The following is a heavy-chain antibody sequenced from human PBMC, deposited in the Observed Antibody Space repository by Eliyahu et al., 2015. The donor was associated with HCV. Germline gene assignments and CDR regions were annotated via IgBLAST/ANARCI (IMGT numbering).Heavy chain of an antibody. CDR2: IYWDDDE. Sequence: QIXLKESGPTLVKPTQTXTLTXTFSGFSLSXXGMGXGWIRQPPGKALEWLALIYWDDDERYSPSLKSRLTIRKDTSKNQVVLTMTNMDPVDTATYYCAHENRGTTPXDHWGQGTLVTVSS. D-gene: IGHD2-15*01. CDR1: GFSLSXXGMG. J-gene: IGHJ4*02. CDR3: AHENRGTTPXDH. V-gene: IGHV2-5*02.